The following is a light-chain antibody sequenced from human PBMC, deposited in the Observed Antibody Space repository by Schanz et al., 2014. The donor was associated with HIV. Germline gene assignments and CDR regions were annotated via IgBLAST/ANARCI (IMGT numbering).Light chain of an antibody. Sequence: EIVLTQSPGSLSLSPGGRATLSCGASQRLSSSYLAWYQQKRDQPPRLVIYATSTRAAGIPDRFSGTGSGTDFTLTNSSLEAEDFAVYYCQYFGNSGGTFGGGTKVEIK. V-gene: IGKV3-20*01. CDR1: QRLSSSY. CDR3: QYFGNSGGT. CDR2: ATS. J-gene: IGKJ4*01.